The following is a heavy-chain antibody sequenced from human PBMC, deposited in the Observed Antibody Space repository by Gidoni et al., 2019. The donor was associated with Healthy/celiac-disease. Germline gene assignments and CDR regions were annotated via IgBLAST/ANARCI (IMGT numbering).Heavy chain of an antibody. V-gene: IGHV3-21*01. D-gene: IGHD3-22*01. Sequence: EVQLVESGGGLVKPGGSLRLYCAASGFTFSSYSMNWVRQAPGKGLEWVSSISSSSSYIYYADSVKGRFTISRDNAKNSLYLQMNSLRAEDTAVYYCARDGDSSGYYPPYFDYWGQGTLVTVSS. J-gene: IGHJ4*02. CDR2: ISSSSSYI. CDR3: ARDGDSSGYYPPYFDY. CDR1: GFTFSSYS.